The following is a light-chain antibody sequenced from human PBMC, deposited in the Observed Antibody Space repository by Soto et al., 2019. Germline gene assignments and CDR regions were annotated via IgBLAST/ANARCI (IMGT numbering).Light chain of an antibody. CDR3: TSYTSSSTYV. Sequence: QSVLTQPASVSGSPGQSITISCTGTSSDVGGFNYVSWFQQHPGKAPKLLIYDVINRPSGVSHRFSGSKSGNTASLTISGLQAEEEADYYCTSYTSSSTYVFGTGTKVT. CDR2: DVI. CDR1: SSDVGGFNY. J-gene: IGLJ1*01. V-gene: IGLV2-14*01.